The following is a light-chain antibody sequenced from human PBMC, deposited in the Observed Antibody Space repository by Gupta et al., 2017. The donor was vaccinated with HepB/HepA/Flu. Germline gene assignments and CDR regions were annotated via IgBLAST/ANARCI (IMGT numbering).Light chain of an antibody. CDR2: GTS. CDR1: QNIYNF. Sequence: DIQTTQSPSSLSASVGDRVTITCRASQNIYNFLNWYQQKPGKAPKLLIYGTSSLQTGVPSRFSGSGSGTEFTLTIRSLQPEDFAIYYCQQTYNSPRTFGQGTKVDIK. V-gene: IGKV1-39*01. CDR3: QQTYNSPRT. J-gene: IGKJ2*01.